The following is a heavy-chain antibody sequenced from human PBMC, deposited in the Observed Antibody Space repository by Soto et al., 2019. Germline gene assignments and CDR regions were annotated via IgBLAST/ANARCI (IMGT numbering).Heavy chain of an antibody. CDR3: ARDGGKGISD. J-gene: IGHJ4*02. D-gene: IGHD3-16*01. CDR2: IYYSGST. Sequence: SWVRQPPGKGLEWIGYIYYSGSTYYNPSLKSRVTISVDTSKNQFSLKLSSVTAADTAVYYCARDGGKGISDWGQGTLVTVSS. V-gene: IGHV4-30-4*08.